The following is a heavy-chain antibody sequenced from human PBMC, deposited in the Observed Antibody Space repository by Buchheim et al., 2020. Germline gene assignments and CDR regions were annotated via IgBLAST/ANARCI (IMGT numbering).Heavy chain of an antibody. CDR3: ARAKEYYDFWSGYSPYYYYGMDV. CDR1: GYTFTSYD. CDR2: MNPNSGNT. D-gene: IGHD3-3*01. V-gene: IGHV1-8*01. J-gene: IGHJ6*02. Sequence: QVQLVQSGAEVKKPGASVKVSCKASGYTFTSYDINWVRQATGQGLEWMGWMNPNSGNTGYAQKFQGRVTMTRNTSTSTAYMELSSLRSEDTAVYYCARAKEYYDFWSGYSPYYYYGMDVWGQGTT.